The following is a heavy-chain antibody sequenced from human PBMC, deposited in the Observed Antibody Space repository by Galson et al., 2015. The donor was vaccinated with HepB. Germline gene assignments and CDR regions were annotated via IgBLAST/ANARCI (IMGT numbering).Heavy chain of an antibody. D-gene: IGHD1-1*01. J-gene: IGHJ4*02. CDR1: GYTFTDNY. Sequence: SVKVSCKASGYTFTDNYMQWVRQAPGQGPEWIGRIHPKSGGTDYAQNFQGRVTMSRDMSISTVYMELSGVTSDDTAVYYCARDGHWKFDYWGLGTPVIVSS. CDR2: IHPKSGGT. V-gene: IGHV1-2*06. CDR3: ARDGHWKFDY.